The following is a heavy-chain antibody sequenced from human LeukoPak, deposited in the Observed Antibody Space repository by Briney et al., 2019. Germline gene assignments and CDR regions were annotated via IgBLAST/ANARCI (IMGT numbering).Heavy chain of an antibody. V-gene: IGHV3-74*01. Sequence: GGSLRLSCAASGFTFSSDWMHWVRQAQGKGLVWVSRINSDGSSTSYADSVKGRFTISRDNAKNTLYLEMNSLRAEDTAVYYCSRGDDYGDYVRDWGQGTLATVSS. CDR1: GFTFSSDW. CDR3: SRGDDYGDYVRD. D-gene: IGHD4-17*01. J-gene: IGHJ4*02. CDR2: INSDGSST.